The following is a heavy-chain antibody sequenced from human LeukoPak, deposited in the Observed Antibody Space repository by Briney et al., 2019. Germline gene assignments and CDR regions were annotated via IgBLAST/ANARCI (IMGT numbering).Heavy chain of an antibody. CDR3: AREDAVVKTLDY. J-gene: IGHJ4*02. Sequence: GGSLRLSCAASGFPFISYAMHWVRQAPGKGLEYVSAISSNGGSTYYANSVKGRFTISRDNSKNTLYLQMGSLRDEAMAVYYCAREDAVVKTLDYWGQGTLVTVSS. CDR1: GFPFISYA. V-gene: IGHV3-64*01. CDR2: ISSNGGST. D-gene: IGHD4-23*01.